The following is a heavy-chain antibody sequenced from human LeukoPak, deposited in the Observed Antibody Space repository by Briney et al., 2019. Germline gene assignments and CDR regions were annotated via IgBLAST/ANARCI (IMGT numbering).Heavy chain of an antibody. CDR3: AKVGRYFDWSQFDY. CDR1: GFTFSSYA. Sequence: GGSLRLSCAASGFTFSSYAMSWVRQAPGKGLEWVSAISGSGGSTYYADSVKGRFTISRDNSKNTLYLQMNSLRAEVTAVYYCAKVGRYFDWSQFDYWGQGTLVTVSS. V-gene: IGHV3-23*01. D-gene: IGHD3-9*01. J-gene: IGHJ4*02. CDR2: ISGSGGST.